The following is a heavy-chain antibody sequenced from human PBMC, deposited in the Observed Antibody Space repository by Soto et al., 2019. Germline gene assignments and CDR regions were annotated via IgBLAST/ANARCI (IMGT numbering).Heavy chain of an antibody. CDR3: AREGGAGYCSSTACSLRY. Sequence: PGGSLRLSCVASGFTVSSNYMSWVRQAPGKGLEWVSVIYKGGSTYYADSVKGRFTISRDNSKNTLYLQMNSLRDEDTAVFYCAREGGAGYCSSTACSLRYWGQGILVTAPQ. CDR2: IYKGGST. J-gene: IGHJ4*02. D-gene: IGHD2-2*01. CDR1: GFTVSSNY. V-gene: IGHV3-66*01.